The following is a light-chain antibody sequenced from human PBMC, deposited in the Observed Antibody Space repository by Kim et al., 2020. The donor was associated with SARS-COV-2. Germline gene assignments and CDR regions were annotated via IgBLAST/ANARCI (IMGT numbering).Light chain of an antibody. Sequence: QSVLTQPASVSGSHGQSITISCIGTGSTIGNYDFVSWYQHHPGKTPKLIIYEGTKRPPGVPNRFSGSKSGNTASLTISGLQAEDEADYHCCSYAGTATYVFGPGTKVTVL. CDR2: EGT. CDR1: GSTIGNYDF. CDR3: CSYAGTATYV. V-gene: IGLV2-23*01. J-gene: IGLJ1*01.